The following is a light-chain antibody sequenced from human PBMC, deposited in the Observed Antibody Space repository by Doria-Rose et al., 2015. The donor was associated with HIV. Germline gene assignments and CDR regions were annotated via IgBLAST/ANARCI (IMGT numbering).Light chain of an antibody. CDR2: WAS. CDR1: QGLLYTSKNY. V-gene: IGKV4-1*01. CDR3: QQYYDTPA. Sequence: TQSPESLGMSLGERATLNCKSNQGLLYTSKNYLAWYQQKPVQPPKLLIYWASTRQSGVTARFSGSGSGTDSTLTISSLEAEDVAVYYCQQYYDTPAFGPVTTVDIK. J-gene: IGKJ3*01.